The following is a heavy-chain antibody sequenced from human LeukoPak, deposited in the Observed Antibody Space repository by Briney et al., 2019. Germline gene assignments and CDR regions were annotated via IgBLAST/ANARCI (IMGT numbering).Heavy chain of an antibody. J-gene: IGHJ6*03. CDR3: ARGGVAGISYYYYMDV. CDR1: GGSFSGYY. D-gene: IGHD6-19*01. Sequence: SETLSLTCAVYGGSFSGYYWSWIRQPPGKGLEWIGEINHSGSTNYNPSLKSRVTISVDTSKNQFPLKLSSVTAADTAVYYCARGGVAGISYYYYMDVWGKGTTVTVSS. CDR2: INHSGST. V-gene: IGHV4-34*01.